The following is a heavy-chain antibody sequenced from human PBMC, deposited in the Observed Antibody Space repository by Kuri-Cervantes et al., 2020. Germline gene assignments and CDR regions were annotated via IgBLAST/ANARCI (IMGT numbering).Heavy chain of an antibody. Sequence: GESLKISCEASGFTFGSYAMHWVRQAPGKGLEWVAVISYDGSNKYYADSVKGRFTISRDNSKNTLYLQMNSLRAEDTAVYYCARDYIIVVVPAAIDYYYGMDVWGQGTTVTVSS. CDR2: ISYDGSNK. D-gene: IGHD2-2*02. CDR3: ARDYIIVVVPAAIDYYYGMDV. J-gene: IGHJ6*02. CDR1: GFTFGSYA. V-gene: IGHV3-30-3*01.